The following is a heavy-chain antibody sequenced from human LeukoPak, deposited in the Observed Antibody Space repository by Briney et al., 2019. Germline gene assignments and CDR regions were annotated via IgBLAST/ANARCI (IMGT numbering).Heavy chain of an antibody. D-gene: IGHD6-13*01. J-gene: IGHJ4*02. CDR3: AKDRHSSSWAAPLDY. CDR2: ISGSGGST. V-gene: IGHV3-23*01. CDR1: GFTFSSYA. Sequence: GGFLRLSCAASGFTFSSYAMSWVRQAPGKGLEWVSAISGSGGSTYYADSVKGRFTISRDNSKNTLYLQMNSLRAEDTAVYYCAKDRHSSSWAAPLDYWGQGTLVTVSS.